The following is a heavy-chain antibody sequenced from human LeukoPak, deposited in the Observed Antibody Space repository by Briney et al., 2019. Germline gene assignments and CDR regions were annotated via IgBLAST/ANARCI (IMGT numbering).Heavy chain of an antibody. J-gene: IGHJ4*02. D-gene: IGHD6-19*01. Sequence: SGGSLRLSCAASGFTFSSYSMNSVRQAPGKGLEWVSSISSSSSYIYYADSVKGRFTISRDNAKNSLYLQMNSLRAEDTAVYYCARDRGSGWYPNFDYWGRGTLVTVSS. CDR2: ISSSSSYI. CDR3: ARDRGSGWYPNFDY. CDR1: GFTFSSYS. V-gene: IGHV3-21*01.